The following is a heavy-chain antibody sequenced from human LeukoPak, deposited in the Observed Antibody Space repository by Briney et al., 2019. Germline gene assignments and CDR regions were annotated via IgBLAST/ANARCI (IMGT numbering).Heavy chain of an antibody. J-gene: IGHJ4*02. CDR1: GFTFSTSW. CDR2: IKKDGSET. Sequence: GFLRLSCAASGFTFSTSWMSWVRQVPGKGLEWVANIKKDGSETYYVDSVKGRFTISRDNAKISLYLQMNSLRAEDTAMYYCARGRYSGTTYYFDYWGLGTLVTVSS. CDR3: ARGRYSGTTYYFDY. V-gene: IGHV3-7*03. D-gene: IGHD5-12*01.